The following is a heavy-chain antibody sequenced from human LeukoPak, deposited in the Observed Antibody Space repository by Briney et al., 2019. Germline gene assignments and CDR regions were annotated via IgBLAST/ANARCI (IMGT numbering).Heavy chain of an antibody. CDR1: GFTFSSYS. Sequence: SGGSLRLSCAASGFTFSSYSMNWVRQAPGKGLEWVSSISSSSSYIYYADSVKGRFTISRDNSKNTLYLQMNSLRAEDTAVYYCAKDMGYSSGWSPFDYWGQGTLVTVSS. CDR2: ISSSSSYI. J-gene: IGHJ4*02. CDR3: AKDMGYSSGWSPFDY. D-gene: IGHD6-19*01. V-gene: IGHV3-21*04.